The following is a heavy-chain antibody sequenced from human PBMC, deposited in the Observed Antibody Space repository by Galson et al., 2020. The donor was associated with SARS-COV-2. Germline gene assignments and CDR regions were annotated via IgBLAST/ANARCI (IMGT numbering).Heavy chain of an antibody. J-gene: IGHJ6*02. CDR2: IRYDGSNK. CDR3: ANELLSYYGMDV. D-gene: IGHD3-10*01. CDR1: GFTFSSYG. Sequence: GGSLRLSCAASGFTFSSYGMHWVRQAPGKGLEWVAFIRYDGSNKYYADSVKGRFTISRDNSKNTLYLQMNSLRAEDTAVYYCANELLSYYGMDVWGQGTTVTVSS. V-gene: IGHV3-30*02.